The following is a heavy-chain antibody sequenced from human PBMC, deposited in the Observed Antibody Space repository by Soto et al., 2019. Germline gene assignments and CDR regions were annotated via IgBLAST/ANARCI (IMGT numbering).Heavy chain of an antibody. CDR3: ARDSYGYDY. CDR1: GLTFSRYW. Sequence: PGGSLRLSCEASGLTFSRYWMTWVRQAPGKGLEWVANIKQDGSEKYYVGSVKGRFTISRDNAKNSLYLQMNSLRAEDKAVYYCARDSYGYDYWGQGTLVNVSS. CDR2: IKQDGSEK. J-gene: IGHJ4*02. D-gene: IGHD5-18*01. V-gene: IGHV3-7*01.